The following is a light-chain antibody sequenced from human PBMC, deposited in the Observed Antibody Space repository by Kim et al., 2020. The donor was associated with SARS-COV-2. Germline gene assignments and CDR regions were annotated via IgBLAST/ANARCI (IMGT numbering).Light chain of an antibody. CDR2: KVS. CDR1: QSLVYRDGNTY. J-gene: IGKJ1*01. Sequence: DVVMTQSPLSLPVTLGQPASISCRSSQSLVYRDGNTYLIWFQQRPGQSPRRLIYKVSNRDSGVPDRFSGSGSGTDFTLKISRVEAEDVGLYYCMQGTHWPWTFGQGTKVDIK. CDR3: MQGTHWPWT. V-gene: IGKV2-30*01.